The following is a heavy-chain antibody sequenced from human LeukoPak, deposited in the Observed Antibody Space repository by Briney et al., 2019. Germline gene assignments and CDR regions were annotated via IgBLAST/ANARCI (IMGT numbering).Heavy chain of an antibody. V-gene: IGHV4-39*07. CDR1: GGSISTSNYY. CDR3: AGFTFFRGVITFDY. D-gene: IGHD3-10*01. J-gene: IGHJ4*02. Sequence: PSETLSLTCTVSGGSISTSNYYWGWIRQPPGKGLEWIGRVDHSGGTYYNPSLRSRVSISVDTSKNQFSLKLSSVTAADTAVYSCAGFTFFRGVITFDYWGQGTLVTVSS. CDR2: VDHSGGT.